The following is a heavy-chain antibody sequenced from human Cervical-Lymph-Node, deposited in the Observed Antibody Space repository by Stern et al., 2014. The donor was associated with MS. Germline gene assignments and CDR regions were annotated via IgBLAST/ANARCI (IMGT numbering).Heavy chain of an antibody. CDR2: IYHSGST. V-gene: IGHV4-38-2*02. D-gene: IGHD6-19*01. CDR1: RYSINSDYY. CDR3: ARARAIAVAFDL. Sequence: QVQLQESGPGLVKPSETLSLTCTVSRYSINSDYYWGWIRQPPGQGLEWIGSIYHSGSTYYNSSLKSRATISVHTSKTQFPLKRSFVTAADTAVYYCARARAIAVAFDLWGRGTLVTVSS. J-gene: IGHJ2*01.